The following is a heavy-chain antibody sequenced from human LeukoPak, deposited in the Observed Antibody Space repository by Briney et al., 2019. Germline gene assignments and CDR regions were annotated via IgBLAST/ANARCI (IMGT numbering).Heavy chain of an antibody. CDR3: AREGDRHLTFDY. CDR1: GSTFSGHL. J-gene: IGHJ4*02. D-gene: IGHD3-16*01. Sequence: GGSLRLSCAASGSTFSGHLLHWVRQAPGKGLEWVAGTAYEGGEKYYADSVSGRFTISRDNSGNTVYLQINGLRLEDTAVYFCAREGDRHLTFDYWGRGTLVTVSS. V-gene: IGHV3-30*01. CDR2: TAYEGGEK.